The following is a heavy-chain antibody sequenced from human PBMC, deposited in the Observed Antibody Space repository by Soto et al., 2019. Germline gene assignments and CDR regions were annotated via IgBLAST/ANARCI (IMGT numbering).Heavy chain of an antibody. J-gene: IGHJ6*02. CDR2: ISYDGSNK. Sequence: GGSLRLSCAASGFTFSSYGMHWVRQAPGKGLEWVAVISYDGSNKYYADSVKGRFTISRDNSKNTLYLQMNSLRAEDTAVYYCAKDRIAAAGTGYYYYGMDVWGQGTTVTAP. CDR3: AKDRIAAAGTGYYYYGMDV. D-gene: IGHD6-13*01. V-gene: IGHV3-30*18. CDR1: GFTFSSYG.